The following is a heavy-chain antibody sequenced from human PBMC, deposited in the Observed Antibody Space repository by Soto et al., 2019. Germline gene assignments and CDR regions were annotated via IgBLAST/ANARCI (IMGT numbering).Heavy chain of an antibody. CDR2: ISHTGIT. V-gene: IGHV4-61*01. CDR1: RFSISIDRYY. J-gene: IGHJ4*02. CDR3: AREFSSANINYFDF. D-gene: IGHD1-26*01. Sequence: QVQLQESGPGRVKPSETLSLTCTVSRFSISIDRYYWTWIRQSPGKGLEWIGYISHTGITKYNPSLESPVTVSVDTTNSQFSLKLMSVTAADTAVYYCAREFSSANINYFDFWGQGTLVSVSS.